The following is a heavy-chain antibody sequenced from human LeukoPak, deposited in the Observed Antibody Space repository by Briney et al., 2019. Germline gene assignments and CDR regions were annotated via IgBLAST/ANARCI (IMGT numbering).Heavy chain of an antibody. CDR1: GLTSSSYS. CDR3: AKDAAGPEY. V-gene: IGHV3-23*01. D-gene: IGHD6-13*01. Sequence: PGGSLRLSCVVSGLTSSSYSMSWIRQAPGKGLDWVSGISASGGDTWYPDSVKGRFTISRDNSKNTLFLQMSSLRVEDTAMYYCAKDAAGPEYWGQGTLVTVSS. CDR2: ISASGGDT. J-gene: IGHJ4*02.